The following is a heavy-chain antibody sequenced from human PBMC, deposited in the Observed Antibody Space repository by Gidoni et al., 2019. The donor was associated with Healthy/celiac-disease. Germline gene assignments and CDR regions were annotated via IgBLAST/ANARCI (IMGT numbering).Heavy chain of an antibody. D-gene: IGHD3-16*02. CDR1: GGSFSGYY. Sequence: QVQLQQWGAGLLKPSETLSLTCAVYGGSFSGYYWSWIRQPPGKGLEWIGEINHSGSTNYNPSLKSRVTISVDTSKNQFSLKLSSVTAADTAVYYCARGPVYYDYIWGSYQDYWGQGTLVTVSS. CDR2: INHSGST. CDR3: ARGPVYYDYIWGSYQDY. V-gene: IGHV4-34*01. J-gene: IGHJ4*02.